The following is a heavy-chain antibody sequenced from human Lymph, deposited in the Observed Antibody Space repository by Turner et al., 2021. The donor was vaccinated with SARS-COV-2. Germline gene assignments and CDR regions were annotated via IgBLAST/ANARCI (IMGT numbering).Heavy chain of an antibody. CDR1: GLTFSSYA. Sequence: EVQLLESGVGLVQPGGSLRLSCAASGLTFSSYAMSWVRQAPGRGREWVSAISGSGGSTYYADSVKGRFTISRDNSKNTLYLQMNSLRAEDTAIYYCAKDRFTLSSGWEDYWGQGALVTVSS. D-gene: IGHD6-19*01. J-gene: IGHJ4*02. CDR3: AKDRFTLSSGWEDY. CDR2: ISGSGGST. V-gene: IGHV3-23*01.